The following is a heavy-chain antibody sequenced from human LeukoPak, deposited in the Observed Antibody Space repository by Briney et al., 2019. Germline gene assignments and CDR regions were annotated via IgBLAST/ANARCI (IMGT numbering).Heavy chain of an antibody. J-gene: IGHJ6*02. CDR2: ISGSGGST. CDR1: GFTFSSYA. CDR3: AKWILPYYYYYGVDV. D-gene: IGHD5-18*01. Sequence: GGSLRLSCAASGFTFSSYAMSWVRQAPGKGLEWVSAISGSGGSTYYADSVKGRFTISRDNSKNTLYLQMNSLRAEDTAVYYCAKWILPYYYYYGVDVWGQGTTVTVSS. V-gene: IGHV3-23*01.